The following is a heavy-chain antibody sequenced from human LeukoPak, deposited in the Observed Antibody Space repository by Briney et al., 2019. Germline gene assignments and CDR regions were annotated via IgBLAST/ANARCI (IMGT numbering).Heavy chain of an antibody. J-gene: IGHJ5*02. CDR2: ISSSGSTI. CDR3: ASSGDTQDWFDP. Sequence: GGSLRLSCAASGFTFSSYEMNWVRQAPGKGLEWVSYISSSGSTIYYADSVKGRFTISRDNAKNSLCLQMNSLRAEDTAVYYCASSGDTQDWFDPWGQGTLVTVSS. V-gene: IGHV3-48*03. D-gene: IGHD2-2*02. CDR1: GFTFSSYE.